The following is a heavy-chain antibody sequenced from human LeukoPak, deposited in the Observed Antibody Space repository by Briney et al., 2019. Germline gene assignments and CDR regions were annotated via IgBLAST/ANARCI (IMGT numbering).Heavy chain of an antibody. CDR3: ARSTRSRDDFWSGYPFPFDY. J-gene: IGHJ4*02. D-gene: IGHD3-3*01. Sequence: ASVKVSCKASGYTFTGYYMHWVRQAPGQGLEWMGWINPNSGGTNYAQKFQGRVTMTRDTSISTAYMELSRLRSDDTAVYYCARSTRSRDDFWSGYPFPFDYWGQGTLVTVSS. CDR1: GYTFTGYY. V-gene: IGHV1-2*02. CDR2: INPNSGGT.